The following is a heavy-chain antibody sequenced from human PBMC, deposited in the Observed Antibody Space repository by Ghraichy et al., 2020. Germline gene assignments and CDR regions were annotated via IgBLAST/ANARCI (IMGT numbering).Heavy chain of an antibody. V-gene: IGHV3-21*01. D-gene: IGHD5-18*01. CDR3: TRDASLPGYSYGRPLYGMDV. Sequence: GGSLRLSRAASGFTFSSYTMNWVRQAPGKGLEWVSSIGGSGRYRYYADSLKGRFAISRDNAKNSLYLQMNSLSAEDAAVYYCTRDASLPGYSYGRPLYGMDVWGQGTTVTVTS. CDR1: GFTFSSYT. J-gene: IGHJ6*02. CDR2: IGGSGRYR.